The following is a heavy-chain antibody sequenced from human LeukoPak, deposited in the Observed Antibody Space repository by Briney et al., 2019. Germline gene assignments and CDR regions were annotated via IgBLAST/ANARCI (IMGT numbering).Heavy chain of an antibody. D-gene: IGHD1-26*01. CDR2: ISYDGSNK. CDR3: AREERLSGSRGAYYFDY. J-gene: IGHJ4*02. V-gene: IGHV3-30-3*01. Sequence: GGSLRLSCAASGFTFSNYAMHWVRQAPGKGLEWVAVISYDGSNKYYADSVKGQFTISRDNSKNTLYLQMNSLRAEDTAFYYCAREERLSGSRGAYYFDYWGQGTLVTVSS. CDR1: GFTFSNYA.